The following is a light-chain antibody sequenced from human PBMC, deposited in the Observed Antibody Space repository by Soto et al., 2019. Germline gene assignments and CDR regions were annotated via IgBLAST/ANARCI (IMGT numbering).Light chain of an antibody. J-gene: IGKJ1*01. CDR2: VTS. CDR3: QKYNSARWT. Sequence: EILFTQSPATLSSFPGERVTLSCRASQTLSNRLAWYQHKPGQAPRLLIYVTSNRATGIPARFSGSGSGTDYTLTISSLEPEDVATYYCQKYNSARWTFGQGTKVDIK. V-gene: IGKV3-11*01. CDR1: QTLSNR.